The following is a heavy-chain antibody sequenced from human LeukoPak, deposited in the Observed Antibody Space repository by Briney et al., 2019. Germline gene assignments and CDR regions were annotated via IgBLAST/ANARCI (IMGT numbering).Heavy chain of an antibody. CDR1: GGSISSGSYY. V-gene: IGHV4-61*02. J-gene: IGHJ4*02. CDR2: IYTSGST. D-gene: IGHD2-21*02. CDR3: ARAQVTFDY. Sequence: PSETLSLTCTVSGGSISSGSYYWSWIRQPAGKGLEWIGRIYTSGSTNYNPSLKSRVTISVDTSKNQFSLKLSSVTAADTAVYYCARAQVTFDYWGQGTLVTVSS.